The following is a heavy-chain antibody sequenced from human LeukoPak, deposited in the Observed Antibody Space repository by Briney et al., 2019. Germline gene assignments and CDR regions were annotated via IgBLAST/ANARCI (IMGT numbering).Heavy chain of an antibody. V-gene: IGHV3-23*01. CDR1: GFTFSSYA. CDR3: AKGLEGVVVITNFDY. D-gene: IGHD3-22*01. CDR2: ISGSGGST. Sequence: PGGSLRLSCAASGFTFSSYAMSWVRQAPGKGLEWVSAISGSGGSTYYADSVKGRFTISRDNSKNTLYLQMNSLRAEDTAVYCCAKGLEGVVVITNFDYWGQGTLVTVSS. J-gene: IGHJ4*02.